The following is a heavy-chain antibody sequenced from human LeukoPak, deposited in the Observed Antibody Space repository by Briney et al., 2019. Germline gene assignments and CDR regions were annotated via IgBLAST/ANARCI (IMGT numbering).Heavy chain of an antibody. D-gene: IGHD1/OR15-1a*01. CDR3: ARVPKNTIYGMDV. CDR2: INPSGGST. CDR1: GHTFTSYY. V-gene: IGHV1-46*01. J-gene: IGHJ6*02. Sequence: GASVKVSCKASGHTFTSYYMHWVRQAPGQGLEWMGIINPSGGSTGYAQKFQGRVTMTRDTSTSTVYMELSSLRSEDTAVYYCARVPKNTIYGMDVWGQGTTVTVSS.